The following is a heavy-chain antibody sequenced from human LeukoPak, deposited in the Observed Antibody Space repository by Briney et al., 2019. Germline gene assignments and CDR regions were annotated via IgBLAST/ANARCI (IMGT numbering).Heavy chain of an antibody. Sequence: GGSLRLSCAASGFTFSDYTINWVRQAPGKGLEWVSVIYSGGTTYYADSVKGRFTISRDNSKNTLYLQMDSLRGEDTAVYYCARVLSVSYCDSWGQGTLVTVSS. J-gene: IGHJ4*02. CDR2: IYSGGTT. D-gene: IGHD2/OR15-2a*01. CDR1: GFTFSDYT. V-gene: IGHV3-53*01. CDR3: ARVLSVSYCDS.